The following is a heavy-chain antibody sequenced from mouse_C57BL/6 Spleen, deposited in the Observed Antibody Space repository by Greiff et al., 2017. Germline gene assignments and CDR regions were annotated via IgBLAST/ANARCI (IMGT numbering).Heavy chain of an antibody. D-gene: IGHD4-1*01. J-gene: IGHJ3*01. Sequence: VQLQQSGAELARPGASVKLSCKASGYTFTSYGISWVKQRTGQGLEWIGEIYPRSGNTYYNEKFKGKATLTADKSSSTAYIELRSLTSEDSAVYFCARGELTGTWFAYWGQGTLVTVSA. V-gene: IGHV1-81*01. CDR2: IYPRSGNT. CDR1: GYTFTSYG. CDR3: ARGELTGTWFAY.